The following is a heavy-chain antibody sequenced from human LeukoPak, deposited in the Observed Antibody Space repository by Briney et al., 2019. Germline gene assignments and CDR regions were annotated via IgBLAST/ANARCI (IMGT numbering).Heavy chain of an antibody. Sequence: SVKVSCKASGYTFTGYYMHWVRQAPGQGLEWMGGIIPIFGTANYAQKFQGRVTMTEDTSTDTAYMELSSLRSEDTAVYYCATAGPYYDILTGYPDAFDIWGQGTMVTVSS. CDR2: IIPIFGTA. J-gene: IGHJ3*02. CDR1: GYTFTGYY. D-gene: IGHD3-9*01. V-gene: IGHV1-69*06. CDR3: ATAGPYYDILTGYPDAFDI.